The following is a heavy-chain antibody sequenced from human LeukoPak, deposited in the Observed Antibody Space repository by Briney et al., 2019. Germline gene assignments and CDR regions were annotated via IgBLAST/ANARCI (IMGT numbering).Heavy chain of an antibody. Sequence: PGGSLRLSYAASGFTFSSYSMNWVRQAPGKGLEWVSSISSSSYIYYADSVKGRFTISRDNAKNSLYLQMNSLRAEDTAVYYCARRKQVDWYVDYWGQGTLVTVSS. CDR2: ISSSSYI. CDR3: ARRKQVDWYVDY. J-gene: IGHJ4*02. D-gene: IGHD3-9*01. V-gene: IGHV3-21*01. CDR1: GFTFSSYS.